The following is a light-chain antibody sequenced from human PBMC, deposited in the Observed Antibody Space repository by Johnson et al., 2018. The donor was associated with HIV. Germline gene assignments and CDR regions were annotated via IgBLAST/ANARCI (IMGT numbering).Light chain of an antibody. Sequence: QSVLTQPPSVSAAPGQKVTISCSGSSSDIGNNYVSWYQQLPGTAPKLLIYDNNKRPSGLPDRFSGSKSGTSATLALPGLQPGDEADYYCGTWDSSLRAPYVFGTGTKVTVL. CDR3: GTWDSSLRAPYV. J-gene: IGLJ1*01. CDR2: DNN. CDR1: SSDIGNNY. V-gene: IGLV1-51*01.